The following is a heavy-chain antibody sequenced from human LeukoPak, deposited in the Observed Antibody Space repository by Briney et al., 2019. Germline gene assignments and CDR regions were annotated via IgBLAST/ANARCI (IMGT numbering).Heavy chain of an antibody. Sequence: GGSLRLSCAASGFTFSSYGMHWVRQAPGKGLEWVAVISYDGSNKYYADSVKGRFTISRDNSKNTLYLQMNSLRAEDTAVYYCAREGPNGGYYFDYWGQGTLVTVSS. CDR3: AREGPNGGYYFDY. CDR2: ISYDGSNK. V-gene: IGHV3-30*03. J-gene: IGHJ4*02. D-gene: IGHD4-23*01. CDR1: GFTFSSYG.